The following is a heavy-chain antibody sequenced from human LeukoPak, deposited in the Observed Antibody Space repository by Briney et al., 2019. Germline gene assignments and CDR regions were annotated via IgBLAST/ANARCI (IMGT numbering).Heavy chain of an antibody. CDR3: ANEIRPNDY. D-gene: IGHD4-17*01. CDR2: ISISGDTT. J-gene: IGHJ4*02. CDR1: GFTFSSHA. V-gene: IGHV3-23*01. Sequence: GGSLRLSCGASGFTFSSHAMTWVRQAPGKGLEWVSAISISGDTTYYADAVKGRFAISRDNSKNTVYLQMNSLRAEDTAVYYCANEIRPNDYWGQGTLVTVSS.